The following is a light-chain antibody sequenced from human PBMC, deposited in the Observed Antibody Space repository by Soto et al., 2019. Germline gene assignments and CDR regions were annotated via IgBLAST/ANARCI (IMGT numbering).Light chain of an antibody. CDR2: EVS. CDR1: SSDVGGYNY. V-gene: IGLV2-14*01. CDR3: SSYTSSGTLV. J-gene: IGLJ2*01. Sequence: QSALTQPASVSGSPGQSITISCTGTSSDVGGYNYVSWYQQHPDKAPKLMIYEVSNRPSGVSNRFSGSKSGNTASLTISGLQAEDEADYYCSSYTSSGTLVFGGGTKVTDL.